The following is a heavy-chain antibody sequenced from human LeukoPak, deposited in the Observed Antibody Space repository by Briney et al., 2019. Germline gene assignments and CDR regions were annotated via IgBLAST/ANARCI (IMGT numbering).Heavy chain of an antibody. D-gene: IGHD2-2*01. CDR1: GYTFTSYG. CDR2: ISAYNGNT. Sequence: ASVKVSCKASGYTFTSYGISWVRQAPGQGLEWMGWISAYNGNTNYAQKLQGRVTMTTDTSTSTAYMELRSLRSDDTAVYYCAAPGVVPAASLSAFDIWGQGTMVTVSS. CDR3: AAPGVVPAASLSAFDI. J-gene: IGHJ3*02. V-gene: IGHV1-18*01.